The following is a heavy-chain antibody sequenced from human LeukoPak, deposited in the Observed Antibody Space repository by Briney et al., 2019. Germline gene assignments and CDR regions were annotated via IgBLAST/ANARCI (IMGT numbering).Heavy chain of an antibody. CDR3: MRHEEEDGYNAKPFDF. CDR1: GGSISSSSYS. CDR2: IYYSGNT. Sequence: PSETLSLTCTVSGGSISSSSYSWGWIRQPPGKGLEWIGTIYYSGNTYYTPSLKSRVTISVDTSKNQFSLRLSSVTAADTAVYFCMRHEEEDGYNAKPFDFWGQGTLVTVSS. V-gene: IGHV4-39*01. J-gene: IGHJ4*02. D-gene: IGHD5-24*01.